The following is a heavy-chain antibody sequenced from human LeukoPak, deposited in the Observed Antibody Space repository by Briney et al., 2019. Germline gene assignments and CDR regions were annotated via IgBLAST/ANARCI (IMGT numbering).Heavy chain of an antibody. V-gene: IGHV4-34*01. J-gene: IGHJ3*02. CDR1: GGSFSGYY. Sequence: SETLSLTCAVYGGSFSGYYWSWIRQPPGKGLEWIGEINHSGSTNYNPSLKSRVTISVHTSKNQFSLKLGSVTAADTAVYYCARGNDDFDIWGQGTMVTVSS. CDR2: INHSGST. CDR3: ARGNDDFDI.